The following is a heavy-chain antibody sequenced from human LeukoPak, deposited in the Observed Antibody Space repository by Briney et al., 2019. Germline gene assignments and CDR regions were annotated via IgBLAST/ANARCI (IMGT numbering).Heavy chain of an antibody. CDR3: AKTTVTSEEYYYYYMDV. D-gene: IGHD4-17*01. V-gene: IGHV1-18*01. J-gene: IGHJ6*03. CDR2: IITYNGNT. CDR1: GYTFTSYA. Sequence: GASVKVSCKTSGYTFTSYALSWVRQAPGQGLERMGWIITYNGNTYYSQKLQGRVTMTTDTSTSTAYMELRSLRSDDTAVYYCAKTTVTSEEYYYYYMDVWGKGTTVTVSS.